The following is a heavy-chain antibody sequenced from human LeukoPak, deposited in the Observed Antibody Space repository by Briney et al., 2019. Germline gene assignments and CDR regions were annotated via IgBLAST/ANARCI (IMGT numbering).Heavy chain of an antibody. Sequence: ASVKVSCKASGYTFTSYGISWVRQAPGQGLEWMGWISAYNGNTNYAQKLQGRVTMTTDTSTSTAYMELRSLRSDDTAFYYCARDPSNTSGWKTWFDTWGRGTLVTVSS. V-gene: IGHV1-18*01. D-gene: IGHD6-19*01. CDR1: GYTFTSYG. CDR3: ARDPSNTSGWKTWFDT. J-gene: IGHJ5*02. CDR2: ISAYNGNT.